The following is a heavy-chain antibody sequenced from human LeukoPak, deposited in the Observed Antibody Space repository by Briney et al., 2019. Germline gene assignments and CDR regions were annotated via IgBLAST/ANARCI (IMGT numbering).Heavy chain of an antibody. D-gene: IGHD2-15*01. Sequence: PGGSLRLSCAASGFTFSSYAMSWVRQTPGKGLEWVANIKQDGSERYYVDSVKGRFTISRDNAKNSLYLQMDSLSAEDTAVYYCARDRYCSGGGCYSIGYFDYWGQGSLVTVSS. J-gene: IGHJ4*02. CDR2: IKQDGSER. CDR1: GFTFSSYA. CDR3: ARDRYCSGGGCYSIGYFDY. V-gene: IGHV3-7*01.